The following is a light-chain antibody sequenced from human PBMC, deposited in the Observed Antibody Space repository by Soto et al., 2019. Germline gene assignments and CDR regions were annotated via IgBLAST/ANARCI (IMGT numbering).Light chain of an antibody. V-gene: IGKV3-20*01. CDR1: QSVSSSY. CDR3: QQYNNSPEYT. J-gene: IGKJ2*01. CDR2: GAS. Sequence: EIVLTQSPGTLSLSPGERATLSCRASQSVSSSYLAWYQQKPGQAPRLLIYGASNRATGIPDRFSGSGCGTDFTLTISRLEPEEFAVYFCQQYNNSPEYTFGQGTKLEIK.